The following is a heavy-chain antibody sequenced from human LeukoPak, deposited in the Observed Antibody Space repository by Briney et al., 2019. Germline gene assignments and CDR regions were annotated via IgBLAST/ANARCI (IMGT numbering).Heavy chain of an antibody. D-gene: IGHD2-2*01. CDR2: ISGSGGST. CDR1: GFTFDDYA. CDR3: AKDGRYCSSINCYFDY. Sequence: GGSLRLSCAASGFTFDDYAMHWVRQAPGKGLEWVSAISGSGGSTYYADSVKGRFTISRDNSKNTLYLLMNSLRAEDTAVYYCAKDGRYCSSINCYFDYWGQGTLVTVSS. J-gene: IGHJ4*02. V-gene: IGHV3-23*01.